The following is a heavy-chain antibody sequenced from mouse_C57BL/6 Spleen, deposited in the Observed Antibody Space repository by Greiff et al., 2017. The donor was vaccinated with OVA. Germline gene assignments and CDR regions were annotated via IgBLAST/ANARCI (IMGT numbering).Heavy chain of an antibody. V-gene: IGHV5-4*01. D-gene: IGHD2-4*01. Sequence: EVKLVESGGGLVKPGGSLKLSCAASGFTFSSYAMSWVRQTPEKRLEWVATISDGGSYTYYPDNVKGRFTFSRDNAKNNLYLQMSHLKSEDTAMYYCAREGNDYVYYAMDYWGQGTSVTVSS. CDR3: AREGNDYVYYAMDY. J-gene: IGHJ4*01. CDR2: ISDGGSYT. CDR1: GFTFSSYA.